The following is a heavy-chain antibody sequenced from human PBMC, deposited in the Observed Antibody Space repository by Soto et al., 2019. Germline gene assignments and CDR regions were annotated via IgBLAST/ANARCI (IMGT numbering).Heavy chain of an antibody. CDR2: ISGSGGST. Sequence: EVQLLESGGGLVQPGGSLRLSCAASGFTFSSYAMSWVRQAPGKGLEWVSAISGSGGSTYYADSVKGRFTISRDNSNNTLYMQMNSKRDEDTAVDYCAKEPYPTGAAASLDRWGQGTLVTVSS. CDR3: AKEPYPTGAAASLDR. CDR1: GFTFSSYA. V-gene: IGHV3-23*01. D-gene: IGHD6-13*01. J-gene: IGHJ5*02.